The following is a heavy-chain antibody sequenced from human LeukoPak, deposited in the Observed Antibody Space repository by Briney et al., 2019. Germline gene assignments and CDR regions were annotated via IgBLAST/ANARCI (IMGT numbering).Heavy chain of an antibody. CDR1: GGSFSGYY. J-gene: IGHJ4*02. D-gene: IGHD3-22*01. Sequence: SETLSLTCAVYGGSFSGYYWSWIRQPPGKGLEWIGEINHSGSTNYNPSLKSRVTISVDTSKNQFSLKLSSVTAADTAVYYCARGPYYYDSSGYYWSLGYWGQGTLVTVSS. V-gene: IGHV4-34*01. CDR2: INHSGST. CDR3: ARGPYYYDSSGYYWSLGY.